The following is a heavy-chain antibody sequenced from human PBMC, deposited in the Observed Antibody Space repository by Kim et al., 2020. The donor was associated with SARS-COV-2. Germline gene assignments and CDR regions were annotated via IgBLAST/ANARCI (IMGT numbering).Heavy chain of an antibody. V-gene: IGHV4-34*01. D-gene: IGHD6-19*01. CDR3: ARGAGTPPYDY. CDR2: T. J-gene: IGHJ4*02. Sequence: TNYNPSLKSRVTISVDTSKNQFSLRLSSVTAADTAVYYGARGAGTPPYDYWGQGTLVTVSS.